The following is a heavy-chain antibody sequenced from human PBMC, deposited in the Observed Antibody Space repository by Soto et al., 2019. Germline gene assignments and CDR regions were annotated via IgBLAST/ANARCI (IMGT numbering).Heavy chain of an antibody. J-gene: IGHJ4*02. CDR2: IKADGSER. D-gene: IGHD1-1*01. V-gene: IGHV3-7*01. CDR1: GFTFSTYW. CDR3: ARDSGTSVY. Sequence: EVQLVESGGGLVQPGGSLRLSCAASGFTFSTYWMCWVRQAPGKGLEWVANIKADGSERYYVDSVKGRFTISRDNAKNSLYLQMHSLRAEDTAVYYCARDSGTSVYWGQGTLVTVSS.